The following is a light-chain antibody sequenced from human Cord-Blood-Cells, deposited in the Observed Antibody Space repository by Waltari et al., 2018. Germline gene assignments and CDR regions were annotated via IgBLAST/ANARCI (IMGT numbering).Light chain of an antibody. CDR3: QQYNNWPPAIT. Sequence: EIVMTQSPATLSVSPGERATLSCRASQSVSSNLAWYPQKPGQAPRLLIYGASTRDTGIPARFSGSGSGTEFTLTISSLQSEDFAVYYCQQYNNWPPAITFGQGTRLEIK. CDR1: QSVSSN. J-gene: IGKJ5*01. V-gene: IGKV3-15*01. CDR2: GAS.